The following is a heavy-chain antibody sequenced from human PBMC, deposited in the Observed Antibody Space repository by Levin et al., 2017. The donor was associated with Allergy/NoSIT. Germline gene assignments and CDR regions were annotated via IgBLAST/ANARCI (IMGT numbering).Heavy chain of an antibody. CDR2: IYSSGSA. CDR1: GGSISSGSYY. J-gene: IGHJ4*02. V-gene: IGHV4-61*02. D-gene: IGHD3-10*01. Sequence: SQTLSLTCTVSGGSISSGSYYWSWIRQPASKGLEWIGRIYSSGSANYNPSLKSRVTISVDTSKNQFSLKLSSVTAADTAVYYCARAEVGSEHWGQGTLVTVSS. CDR3: ARAEVGSEH.